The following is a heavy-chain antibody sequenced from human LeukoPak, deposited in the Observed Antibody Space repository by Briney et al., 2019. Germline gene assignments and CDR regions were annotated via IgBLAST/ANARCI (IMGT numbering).Heavy chain of an antibody. CDR2: IIPIFGTA. CDR1: GGTFSSYA. D-gene: IGHD3-22*01. J-gene: IGHJ4*02. CDR3: AICDDSSGYYYEIG. Sequence: SVKVSCKASGGTFSSYAISWVRQAPGQGLEWMGGIIPIFGTANYAQKLQGRVTMTTDTSTSTAYMELRSLRSDDTAVYYCAICDDSSGYYYEIGWGQGTLVTVSS. V-gene: IGHV1-69*05.